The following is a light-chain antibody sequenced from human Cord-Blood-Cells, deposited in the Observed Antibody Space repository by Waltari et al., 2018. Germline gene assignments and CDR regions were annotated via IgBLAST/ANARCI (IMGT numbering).Light chain of an antibody. CDR3: MIWPSNAWV. J-gene: IGLJ3*02. CDR1: SDINVGSYN. V-gene: IGLV5-37*01. Sequence: QPVLTQPPSSSASPGESARLTCTLPSDINVGSYNIYWYQQKPGSPPRYLLYYYSDSDKGQGSGVPSRFSGSKEASANTGILLISGLQSEDGADYYCMIWPSNAWVFGGGTKLTVL. CDR2: YYSDSDK.